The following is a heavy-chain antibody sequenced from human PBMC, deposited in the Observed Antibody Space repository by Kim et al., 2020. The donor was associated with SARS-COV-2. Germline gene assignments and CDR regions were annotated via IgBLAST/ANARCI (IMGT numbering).Heavy chain of an antibody. CDR1: GFNFRNYF. V-gene: IGHV3-74*01. CDR2: ITDTGRTQ. J-gene: IGHJ2*01. CDR3: ARDGGFTNNAWYFVL. D-gene: IGHD3-16*01. Sequence: GGSLRLSCAASGFNFRNYFMNWVRQAPGKGPVWISSITDTGRTQSYADSVKGRFTTSRDNTKNTLDLEMTSLRAEDTAIYYCARDGGFTNNAWYFVLWGRGPLVTVPS.